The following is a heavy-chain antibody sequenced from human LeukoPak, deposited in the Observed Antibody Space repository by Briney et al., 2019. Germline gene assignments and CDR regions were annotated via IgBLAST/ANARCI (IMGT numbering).Heavy chain of an antibody. CDR2: ISGSGGST. V-gene: IGHV3-23*01. J-gene: IGHJ4*02. CDR3: ARRGIAARPATGTVFDY. CDR1: GFTFSSYA. Sequence: QPGASLRLPCAASGFTFSSYAMSWVRQAPGKGLEWVSAISGSGGSTYYADSVKGRFTISRDNSKNTLYLQMNSLRAEDTAVYYCARRGIAARPATGTVFDYWGQGTLVTVSS. D-gene: IGHD6-6*01.